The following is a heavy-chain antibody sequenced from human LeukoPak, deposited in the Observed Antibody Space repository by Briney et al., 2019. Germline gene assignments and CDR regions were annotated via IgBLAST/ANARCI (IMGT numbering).Heavy chain of an antibody. CDR2: FDPEDGET. Sequence: GASVKVSCKVSGYTLTELSMHWVRQAPGKGLEWMGGFDPEDGETIYAQKFQGRVTMTADTSTDTAYMELSSLRSEDTAVYYCATSEGLDLWGQGTLVTVSS. J-gene: IGHJ5*02. CDR1: GYTLTELS. V-gene: IGHV1-24*01. CDR3: ATSEGLDL.